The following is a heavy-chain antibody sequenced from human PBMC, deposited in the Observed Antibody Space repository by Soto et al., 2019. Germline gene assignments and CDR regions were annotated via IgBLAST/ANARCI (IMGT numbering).Heavy chain of an antibody. Sequence: QVQLVESGGGVVQPGKSLRLSCAASGFTFSSYGMHWVRQAPGKGLEWVAVTSYDGSNKYYADSVKGRFTISRDNSKSTLYLQMNSLRAEVTALYYCAKDDVTAAGSSWFDPWGQGTLVTVSS. CDR3: AKDDVTAAGSSWFDP. J-gene: IGHJ5*02. D-gene: IGHD6-13*01. V-gene: IGHV3-30*18. CDR2: TSYDGSNK. CDR1: GFTFSSYG.